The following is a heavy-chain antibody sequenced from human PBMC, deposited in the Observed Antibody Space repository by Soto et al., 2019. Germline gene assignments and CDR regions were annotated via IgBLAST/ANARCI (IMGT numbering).Heavy chain of an antibody. CDR2: ISDGGRAM. J-gene: IGHJ4*02. CDR3: ARDRVVGSGVHPHDY. Sequence: VQLVESGGGLVNPGGSLRLSCVASGFTFSDYYMTWIRQAPGKGLEWVSCISDGGRAMYYADSVKVRFTISRDNADNSLYLQMNSLRAEDTAVYYCARDRVVGSGVHPHDYWGQGSLVTVSS. V-gene: IGHV3-11*01. D-gene: IGHD3-22*01. CDR1: GFTFSDYY.